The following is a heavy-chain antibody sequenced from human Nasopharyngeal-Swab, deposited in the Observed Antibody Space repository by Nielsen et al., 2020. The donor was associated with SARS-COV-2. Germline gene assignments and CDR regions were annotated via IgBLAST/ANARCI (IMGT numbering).Heavy chain of an antibody. CDR2: IYYSGST. Sequence: SEILSLTCIVSGGSISSYYWCWIRQLPGKGLEWIGYIYYSGSTNYNPSLKSRVTISVDTSKNQFSLKLSTMTAADTAVYYCARGYAFDIWGQGTMVTVSS. V-gene: IGHV4-59*01. CDR1: GGSISSYY. J-gene: IGHJ3*02. CDR3: ARGYAFDI.